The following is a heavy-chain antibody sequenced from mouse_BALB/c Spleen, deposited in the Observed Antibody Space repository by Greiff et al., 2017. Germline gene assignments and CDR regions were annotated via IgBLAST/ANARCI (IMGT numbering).Heavy chain of an antibody. V-gene: IGHV4-1*02. CDR3: ARPYYGNVAWFAY. CDR2: INPDSSTI. D-gene: IGHD2-1*01. CDR1: GFDFSRYW. Sequence: EVQVIESGGGLVQPGGSLKLSCAASGFDFSRYWMSWVRQAPGKGLEWIGEINPDSSTINYTPSLKDKFIISRDNAKNTLYLQMSKVRSEDTALYYCARPYYGNVAWFAYWGQGTLVTVSA. J-gene: IGHJ3*01.